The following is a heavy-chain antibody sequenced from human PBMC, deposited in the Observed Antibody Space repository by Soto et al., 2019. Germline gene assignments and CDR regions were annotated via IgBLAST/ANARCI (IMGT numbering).Heavy chain of an antibody. V-gene: IGHV3-21*01. CDR2: ISSSGSFT. CDR3: STSGSGWYGVDFDV. Sequence: PGGSLRLSCAASEFSFNSYTMNWLRQAPGKGLEWVSSISSSGSFTDYADSVRGRFTISRDNAKNSLYLQMTSLSAEDTAVYYCSTSGSGWYGVDFDVWGQGTKVTVSS. CDR1: EFSFNSYT. J-gene: IGHJ3*01. D-gene: IGHD6-19*01.